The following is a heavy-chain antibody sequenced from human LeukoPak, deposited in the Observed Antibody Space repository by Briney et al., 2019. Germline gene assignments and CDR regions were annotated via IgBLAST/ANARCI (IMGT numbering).Heavy chain of an antibody. Sequence: GASVKVSCKASGGTFSSYAISWVRQAPGQGLEWMGRIIPILGIANYAQKFQGRVTITADKSTSTAYMELSSLRSEDTAVYYCASDAAVARRAYYYYGMDVWGQGTTVTVSS. V-gene: IGHV1-69*04. CDR1: GGTFSSYA. J-gene: IGHJ6*02. CDR3: ASDAAVARRAYYYYGMDV. CDR2: IIPILGIA. D-gene: IGHD6-19*01.